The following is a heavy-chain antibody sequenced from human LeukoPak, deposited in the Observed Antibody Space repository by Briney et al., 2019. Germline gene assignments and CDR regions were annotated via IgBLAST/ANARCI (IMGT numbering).Heavy chain of an antibody. CDR2: ITHNSANI. CDR3: AVNFRH. D-gene: IGHD2/OR15-2a*01. Sequence: GGSLRLSCAAPGFIFSVSDMVWARQAPGKGLEWVSTITHNSANIYYADSVKGRFSISRDNARNSLFLHMNSLRAEDTAVYYCAVNFRHWGPGTLVTVSS. J-gene: IGHJ4*02. CDR1: GFIFSVSD. V-gene: IGHV3-21*01.